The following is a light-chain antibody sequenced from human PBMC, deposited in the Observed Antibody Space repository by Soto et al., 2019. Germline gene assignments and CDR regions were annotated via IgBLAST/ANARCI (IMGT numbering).Light chain of an antibody. CDR3: QQYNKWPLT. V-gene: IGKV3-15*01. CDR2: GAS. J-gene: IGKJ4*01. Sequence: EIVMTQSPATLSVSPGERATLSCRASQSVSSNLAWYQQKPGQAPRLLIYGASTRATGIPARFSGSGSGTELTVTTNSLQSEDFAVYYCQQYNKWPLTFGGGTKVEIK. CDR1: QSVSSN.